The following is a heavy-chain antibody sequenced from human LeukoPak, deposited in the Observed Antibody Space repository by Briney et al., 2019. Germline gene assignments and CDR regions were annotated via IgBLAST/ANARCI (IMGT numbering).Heavy chain of an antibody. J-gene: IGHJ4*02. Sequence: GGSLRLSCATSGFTFSNFAMHWVRQAPGKGLDWVAVISFDGGTKYYADSVRGRFTISRDKSRNTLYLQMNSLRAEDAAVYYCAKAVAYGHFDYWGQGTLVTVSS. CDR2: ISFDGGTK. CDR3: AKAVAYGHFDY. CDR1: GFTFSNFA. D-gene: IGHD2-21*01. V-gene: IGHV3-30-3*01.